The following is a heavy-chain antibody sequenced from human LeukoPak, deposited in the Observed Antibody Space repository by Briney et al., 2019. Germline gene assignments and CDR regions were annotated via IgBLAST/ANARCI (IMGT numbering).Heavy chain of an antibody. CDR1: GFTFSSYW. D-gene: IGHD6-19*01. CDR3: ARDSSGWYQHAFDI. Sequence: GGSLRLSCAASGFTFSSYWMSWVRQAPGKGLEWVANIKQDGSEKYYVDSVKGRFTISRDNAKNSLYLQMDSLRAEDTAVYYCARDSSGWYQHAFDIWGQGTMVTVSS. J-gene: IGHJ3*02. V-gene: IGHV3-7*01. CDR2: IKQDGSEK.